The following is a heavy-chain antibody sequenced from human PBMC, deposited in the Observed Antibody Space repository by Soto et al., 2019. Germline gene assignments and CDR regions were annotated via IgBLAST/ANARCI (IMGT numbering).Heavy chain of an antibody. Sequence: PGGSLRLSCAASGFTFSSYGMHWVRQAPGKGLEWVAVIWYDGSNKYYADSVKGRFTISRDNSKNTLYLQMNSLRAEDTAVYYCARDLMPNHLHDYGDYPPDYGMDVWGQGTTVTVSS. J-gene: IGHJ6*02. CDR1: GFTFSSYG. D-gene: IGHD4-17*01. CDR3: ARDLMPNHLHDYGDYPPDYGMDV. V-gene: IGHV3-33*01. CDR2: IWYDGSNK.